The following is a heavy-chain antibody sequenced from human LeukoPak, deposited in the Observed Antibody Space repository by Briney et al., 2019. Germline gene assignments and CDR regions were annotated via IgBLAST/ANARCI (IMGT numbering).Heavy chain of an antibody. CDR3: ARAPNNIVVVPAAMPYWYYYGMDV. J-gene: IGHJ6*02. CDR2: IKQDGSEK. CDR1: GFTFSSYW. V-gene: IGHV3-7*03. D-gene: IGHD2-2*01. Sequence: GGSLRLSCAASGFTFSSYWMRWVRQAPGKGLEWVANIKQDGSEKNYVDSVKGRFTISRDNAKNSLYLQMNSLRAEDTAVYYCARAPNNIVVVPAAMPYWYYYGMDVWGQGTTVTVSS.